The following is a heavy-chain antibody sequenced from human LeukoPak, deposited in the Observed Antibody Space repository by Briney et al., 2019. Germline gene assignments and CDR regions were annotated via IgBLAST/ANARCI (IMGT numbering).Heavy chain of an antibody. V-gene: IGHV4-59*12. Sequence: SETLSLTCTVSGGSISSYYWSWIRQPPGKGLEWIGYIYYSGSTNYNPSLKSRVTISVDTSKNQFSLKLSSVTAADTAVYYCARGGGGSSWYKSAFDIWGQGTMVTVSS. CDR3: ARGGGGSSWYKSAFDI. J-gene: IGHJ3*02. D-gene: IGHD6-13*01. CDR1: GGSISSYY. CDR2: IYYSGST.